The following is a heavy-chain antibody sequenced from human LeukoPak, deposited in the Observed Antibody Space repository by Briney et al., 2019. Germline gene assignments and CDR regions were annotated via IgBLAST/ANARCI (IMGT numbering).Heavy chain of an antibody. V-gene: IGHV1-2*02. D-gene: IGHD5-12*01. J-gene: IGHJ4*02. Sequence: ASVKVSCKASGYTFIGYYIHWVRQAPGQGLEWMGWINPNSGGTHYAQKFQGRVTMTRDTPISTVHMELNRLKSDDTAVYYCARNPSGYDPFDYWGQGTLVTVSS. CDR3: ARNPSGYDPFDY. CDR2: INPNSGGT. CDR1: GYTFIGYY.